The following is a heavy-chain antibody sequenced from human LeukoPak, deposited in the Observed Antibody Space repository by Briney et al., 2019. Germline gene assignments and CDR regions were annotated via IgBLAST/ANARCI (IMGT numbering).Heavy chain of an antibody. CDR2: IRYDEVNK. V-gene: IGHV3-30*02. D-gene: IGHD1-26*01. CDR3: AKVGQKWELRYYFDY. J-gene: IGHJ4*02. CDR1: GFTFRSYG. Sequence: PGGSLRLSCAASGFTFRSYGMHWVRQAPGKGLEWVAFIRYDEVNKYYADSVKGRFTISRDNSKNTLYLQLNSLRAEDTAMYYCAKVGQKWELRYYFDYWGQGTLVTVSS.